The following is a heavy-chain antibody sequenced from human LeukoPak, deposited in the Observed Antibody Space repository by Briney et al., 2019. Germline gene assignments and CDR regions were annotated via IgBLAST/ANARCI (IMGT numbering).Heavy chain of an antibody. CDR3: ARHIDGSSWSALYI. J-gene: IGHJ3*02. Sequence: NLGESLKISCQGSGYSFTTYWIGWVRQMPGKGLECMGIIYPGDSDTRYSPSFQGQVTISADKSISTAYLQWSSLKASDTAMYYCARHIDGSSWSALYIWGQGTMVTVSS. D-gene: IGHD6-13*01. V-gene: IGHV5-51*01. CDR1: GYSFTTYW. CDR2: IYPGDSDT.